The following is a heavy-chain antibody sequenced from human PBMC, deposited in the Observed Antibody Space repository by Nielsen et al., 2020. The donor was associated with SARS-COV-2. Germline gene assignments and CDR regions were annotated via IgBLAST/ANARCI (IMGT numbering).Heavy chain of an antibody. CDR3: AREGGDSSSSEMDF. CDR2: IIPIFGTA. D-gene: IGHD6-6*01. J-gene: IGHJ6*02. CDR1: GGTFSSYA. Sequence: SVKVSCKASGGTFSSYAISWVRQAPGQGLEWMGGIIPIFGTANYAQKFQGRVTITADESTSTAYMELSSLRSEDTAVYYCAREGGDSSSSEMDFWGQGTAVTVS. V-gene: IGHV1-69*13.